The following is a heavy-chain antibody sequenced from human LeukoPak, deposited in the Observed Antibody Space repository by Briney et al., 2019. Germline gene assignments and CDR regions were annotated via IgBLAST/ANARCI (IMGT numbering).Heavy chain of an antibody. CDR1: GFTFSDYY. J-gene: IGHJ6*02. V-gene: IGHV3-11*01. CDR3: ALGTINKDYYYGMDV. D-gene: IGHD2-8*01. Sequence: GGSLRLSCAASGFTFSDYYMTWIRQAPGKGLEWLSYISNTGSTVFYADSVMGRFTVSRDNAKRSLYLQIKSLRDDDTAVYHCALGTINKDYYYGMDVWGQGTTVTVSS. CDR2: ISNTGSTV.